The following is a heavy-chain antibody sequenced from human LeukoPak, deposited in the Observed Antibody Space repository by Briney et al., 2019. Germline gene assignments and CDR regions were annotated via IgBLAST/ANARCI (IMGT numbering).Heavy chain of an antibody. CDR1: GFTFSSYW. Sequence: GGSLRLSCAASGFTFSSYWMSWVRQAPGKGLEWVANIKQDGSEKYYVDSVKGRFTISRDNAKNSLYLQMNSLRAEDTAVYYCAGDSSGYHPPRAYWGQGTLVTVSS. CDR2: IKQDGSEK. V-gene: IGHV3-7*01. CDR3: AGDSSGYHPPRAY. J-gene: IGHJ4*02. D-gene: IGHD3-22*01.